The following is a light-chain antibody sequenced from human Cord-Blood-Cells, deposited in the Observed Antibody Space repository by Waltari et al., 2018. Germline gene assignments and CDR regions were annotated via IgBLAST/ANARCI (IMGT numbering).Light chain of an antibody. CDR2: GAS. J-gene: IGKJ4*01. CDR1: QRVSSSC. Sequence: EIALTQSPGTLSLSPGERATLSCRPSQRVSSSCLAWYQQKPGQAPRLLIYGASSRATGIPDRFSGIGSGADFTLTIRRLEREDFEVYYCQQYGSSPLTFGGGTKVEIK. V-gene: IGKV3-20*01. CDR3: QQYGSSPLT.